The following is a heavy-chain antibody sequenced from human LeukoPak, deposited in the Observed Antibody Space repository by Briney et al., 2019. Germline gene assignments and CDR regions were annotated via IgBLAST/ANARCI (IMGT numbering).Heavy chain of an antibody. Sequence: PSETLSLTCTVSGGSISTYYWSWIRQPAGKGLEWIGRIYTTGSTNYNPSLKSRVTMSVDTSRNRFSLKLSSVTAADTAVYYCARAVVVAATLAWFDPWGQGILVTVSS. V-gene: IGHV4-4*07. CDR2: IYTTGST. CDR1: GGSISTYY. CDR3: ARAVVVAATLAWFDP. J-gene: IGHJ5*02. D-gene: IGHD2-15*01.